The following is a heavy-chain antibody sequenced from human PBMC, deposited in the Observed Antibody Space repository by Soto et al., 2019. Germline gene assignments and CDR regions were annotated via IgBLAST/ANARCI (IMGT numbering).Heavy chain of an antibody. CDR1: RGSITSGGYS. Sequence: SETLSLTFTVSRGSITSGGYSWTWIRQSPTKPLEWIGHTYQSGSAYYNPSLKSRVTISVDRSKNQFSLNLTSVTAADTAVYYCARDYYGMDVWGQGTAVTVSS. J-gene: IGHJ6*02. CDR3: ARDYYGMDV. CDR2: TYQSGSA. V-gene: IGHV4-30-2*06.